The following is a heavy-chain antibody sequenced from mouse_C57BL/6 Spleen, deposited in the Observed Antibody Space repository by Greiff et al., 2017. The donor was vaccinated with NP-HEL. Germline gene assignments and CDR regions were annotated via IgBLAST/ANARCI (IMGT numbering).Heavy chain of an antibody. J-gene: IGHJ1*03. V-gene: IGHV1-15*01. CDR2: IDPETGGT. D-gene: IGHD2-5*01. CDR3: TRGGGYSNYVYFDV. CDR1: GYTFTDYE. Sequence: LQQSGASVTLSCKASGYTFTDYEMHWVKQTPVHGLEWIGAIDPETGGTAYNQKFKGKAILTADKSSSTAYMELRSLTSEDSAVYYCTRGGGYSNYVYFDVWGTGTTVTVSS.